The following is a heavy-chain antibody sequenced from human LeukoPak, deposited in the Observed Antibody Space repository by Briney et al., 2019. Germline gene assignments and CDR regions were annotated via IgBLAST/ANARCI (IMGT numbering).Heavy chain of an antibody. D-gene: IGHD2-8*02. CDR2: ISSSGSTI. V-gene: IGHV3-48*03. CDR1: GFTFSSYE. Sequence: GGSLRLSCAASGFTFSSYEMNWVRQAPGKGLEWVSYISSSGSTIYYADSVKGRFTISRDNAKNSLYLQMNSLRAEDTAVYYCAKRGEWNSSDYWGQGTLVTVSS. CDR3: AKRGEWNSSDY. J-gene: IGHJ4*02.